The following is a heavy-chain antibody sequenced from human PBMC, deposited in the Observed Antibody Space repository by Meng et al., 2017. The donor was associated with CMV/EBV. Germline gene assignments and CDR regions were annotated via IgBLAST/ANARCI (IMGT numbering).Heavy chain of an antibody. Sequence: GESLKISCAASEFTVSSNYMSWVRQAPGKGLEWVSFIYSGGSTYYADSVKGRFTISRDNSKNTLYLQMNSRRAEDTAVYYCARAQGKGYSSGWLYFDYWGQGTLVTVSS. CDR3: ARAQGKGYSSGWLYFDY. D-gene: IGHD6-19*01. CDR1: EFTVSSNY. J-gene: IGHJ4*02. CDR2: IYSGGST. V-gene: IGHV3-53*01.